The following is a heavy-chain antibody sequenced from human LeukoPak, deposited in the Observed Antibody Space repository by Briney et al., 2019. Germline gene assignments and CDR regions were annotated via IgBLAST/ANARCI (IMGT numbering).Heavy chain of an antibody. Sequence: ALVKVSCKVSGYTLTELSMHWVRQAPGKGLEWMGGFDPEDGETIYAQKFQGRVTMTEDTSTDTAYMELSSLRSEDTAVYYCATASNSYGYIVAFDIWGQGTMVTVSS. CDR3: ATASNSYGYIVAFDI. J-gene: IGHJ3*02. CDR2: FDPEDGET. D-gene: IGHD5-18*01. CDR1: GYTLTELS. V-gene: IGHV1-24*01.